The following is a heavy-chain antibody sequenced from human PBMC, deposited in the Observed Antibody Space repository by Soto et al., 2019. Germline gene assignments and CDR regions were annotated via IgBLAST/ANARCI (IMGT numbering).Heavy chain of an antibody. CDR1: RFSFSSYD. Sequence: EVQLVESGGGLVQPGGSLRLSCAASRFSFSSYDMHWVRQAPGKGLECISYISKTGNTIYYADSVKGRFTISRDNAKNELYLQMNSLRAGDTAVDYCVREAELPDYNDYYGMDVWGQGTTVTVSS. CDR3: VREAELPDYNDYYGMDV. CDR2: ISKTGNTI. V-gene: IGHV3-48*03. J-gene: IGHJ6*02. D-gene: IGHD3-10*01.